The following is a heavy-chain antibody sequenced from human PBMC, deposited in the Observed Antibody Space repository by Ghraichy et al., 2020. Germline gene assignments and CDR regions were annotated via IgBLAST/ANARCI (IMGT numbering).Heavy chain of an antibody. Sequence: LSLTCAASGFTFSSYAMSWVRQAPGKGLEWVSAISGSGGSTYYADSVKGRFTISRDNSKNTLYLQMNSLRAEDTAVYYCAEARSGYYYYGMDVWGQGTTVTVSS. D-gene: IGHD3-22*01. CDR3: AEARSGYYYYGMDV. CDR2: ISGSGGST. V-gene: IGHV3-23*01. J-gene: IGHJ6*02. CDR1: GFTFSSYA.